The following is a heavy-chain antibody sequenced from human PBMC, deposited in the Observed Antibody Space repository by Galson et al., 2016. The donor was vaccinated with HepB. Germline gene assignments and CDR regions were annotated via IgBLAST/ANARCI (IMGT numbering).Heavy chain of an antibody. CDR1: GFSVSTSGVG. J-gene: IGHJ6*02. V-gene: IGHV2-5*02. CDR3: AHISVGATGDYYDGLDV. CDR2: IYWDDNK. D-gene: IGHD2-21*02. Sequence: PALVKPTRTLTLTCTFSGFSVSTSGVGVGWIRQSPGKALEWLALIYWDDNKRYSPSLKTRLSITKDTSKNQVVLTMTNMDPVDTATYYCAHISVGATGDYYDGLDVWGRGTTVTVSS.